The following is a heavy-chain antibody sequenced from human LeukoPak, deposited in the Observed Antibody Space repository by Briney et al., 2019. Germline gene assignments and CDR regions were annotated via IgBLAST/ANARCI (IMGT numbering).Heavy chain of an antibody. CDR2: IFGSGGSP. CDR3: GKTTVGYSSGRYTGWPVDY. Sequence: GGSLRLSCAASGFTFNSYAMYWVRPAPGKGLEGISGIFGSGGSPHYADSVKGRFTISRDNSQEIVYLQLDSLRVEDTALYYCGKTTVGYSSGRYTGWPVDYWGQGALVTVSS. D-gene: IGHD2-15*01. J-gene: IGHJ4*02. CDR1: GFTFNSYA. V-gene: IGHV3-23*01.